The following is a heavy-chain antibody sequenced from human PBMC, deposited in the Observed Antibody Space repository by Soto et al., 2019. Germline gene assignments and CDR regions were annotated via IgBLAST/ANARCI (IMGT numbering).Heavy chain of an antibody. J-gene: IGHJ6*02. CDR1: GGTFSSYA. Sequence: QVQLVQSGAEVKKPGSSVKVSCKASGGTFSSYAISWVRQAPGQGLEWMGGIIPIFGTANYAQKFQGRVKITADESKSTAYMELSSLRSEDTAVYYCARDRDMITFLYYYYYGMDVWGQGTTVTVSS. D-gene: IGHD3-16*01. V-gene: IGHV1-69*01. CDR2: IIPIFGTA. CDR3: ARDRDMITFLYYYYYGMDV.